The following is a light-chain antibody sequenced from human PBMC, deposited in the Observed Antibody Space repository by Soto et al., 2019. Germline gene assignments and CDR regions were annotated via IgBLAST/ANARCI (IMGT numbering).Light chain of an antibody. CDR3: QSYDSSLRDVV. Sequence: QPVLTQPPSMSGAPGQRVTLSCTGSSSNIGAGYDVHWYQQLPGTAPKLLIYGNNNRPSGVPDRFSGSKSGTSASLAITGLQAEDEADYYCQSYDSSLRDVVFGGGTKLTVL. V-gene: IGLV1-40*01. CDR2: GNN. CDR1: SSNIGAGYD. J-gene: IGLJ2*01.